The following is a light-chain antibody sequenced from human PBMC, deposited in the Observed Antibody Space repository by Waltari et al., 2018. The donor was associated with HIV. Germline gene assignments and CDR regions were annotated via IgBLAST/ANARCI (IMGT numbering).Light chain of an antibody. CDR2: DIS. Sequence: GDRVIITCRASQNITNYLAWYQVKPGKAPKVLIYDISTLQSGVPSRFSGSGSGTDFTLTISCLQSEDFATYFCHQYYDYPRTFGQGTKVEIK. CDR1: QNITNY. V-gene: IGKV1-8*01. CDR3: HQYYDYPRT. J-gene: IGKJ1*01.